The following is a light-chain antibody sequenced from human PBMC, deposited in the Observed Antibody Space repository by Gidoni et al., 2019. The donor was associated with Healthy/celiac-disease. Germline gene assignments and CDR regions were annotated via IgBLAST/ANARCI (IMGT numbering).Light chain of an antibody. J-gene: IGKJ4*01. CDR3: QQSYSTPPRT. CDR1: QSISSY. V-gene: IGKV1-39*01. Sequence: IQMTQSPSSLSASVGDRVTITCRASQSISSYLNWYQQKPGKAPKLLIYAASSLQSGVPSRFSGSGSGTDFTLTISSLQPEDFATYYCQQSYSTPPRTFGGGTKVEIK. CDR2: AAS.